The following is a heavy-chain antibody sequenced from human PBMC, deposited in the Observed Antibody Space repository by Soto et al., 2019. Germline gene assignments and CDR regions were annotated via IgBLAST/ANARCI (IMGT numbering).Heavy chain of an antibody. V-gene: IGHV1-46*01. J-gene: IGHJ4*02. CDR1: GYTFSSYY. Sequence: GASVKVSCKASGYTFSSYYMHWVRQAPGQGLEWMGIINPSGGDTGYAQKFRGRVTMTRDTSTSTVYMELSRLRSDDTAVYYCARGYEMATIIPSHYFAYWGQGTLVTVSS. CDR3: ARGYEMATIIPSHYFAY. D-gene: IGHD5-12*01. CDR2: INPSGGDT.